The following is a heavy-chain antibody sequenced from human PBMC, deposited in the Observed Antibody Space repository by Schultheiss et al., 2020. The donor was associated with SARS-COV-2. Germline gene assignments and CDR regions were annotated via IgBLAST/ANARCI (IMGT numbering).Heavy chain of an antibody. CDR1: GYRFTSYW. CDR3: ARHVGPGPSGYYYGMDV. D-gene: IGHD3-10*01. Sequence: GESLKISCKGSGYRFTSYWIGWVRQMPGKGLEWMGIIYPGDSDTRYSPSFQGQVSISADKSISTAYLQWSSLKASDTAMYYCARHVGPGPSGYYYGMDVWGQGTTVTVSS. CDR2: IYPGDSDT. V-gene: IGHV5-51*01. J-gene: IGHJ6*02.